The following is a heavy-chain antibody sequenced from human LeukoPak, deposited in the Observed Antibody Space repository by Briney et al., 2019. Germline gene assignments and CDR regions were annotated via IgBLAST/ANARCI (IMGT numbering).Heavy chain of an antibody. CDR1: GFTFSSYA. V-gene: IGHV3-30-3*01. CDR2: ISYDGSNK. J-gene: IGHJ1*01. CDR3: ARGMAWGYDILTGYHFQH. Sequence: GRSLRLSCAASGFTFSSYAMHWVRQAPGKGLEWVAVISYDGSNKYYADSVKGRFTISRDNSKNTLYLQMNSLRAEDTAVYYCARGMAWGYDILTGYHFQHWGQGTLVTVSS. D-gene: IGHD3-9*01.